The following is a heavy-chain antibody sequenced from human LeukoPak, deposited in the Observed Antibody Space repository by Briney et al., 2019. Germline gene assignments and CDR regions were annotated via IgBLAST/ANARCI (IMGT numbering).Heavy chain of an antibody. Sequence: ASVKVSCKASGYTFTSYDINWVRQATGQGLEWMGWMNPNSGNTGYAQKFQGRVTITRNTSISTAYMELSSLRSEDTAVYYCARVRYYYDSSGYSPFRYWGQGTLVTVSS. J-gene: IGHJ4*02. D-gene: IGHD3-22*01. CDR2: MNPNSGNT. CDR1: GYTFTSYD. CDR3: ARVRYYYDSSGYSPFRY. V-gene: IGHV1-8*03.